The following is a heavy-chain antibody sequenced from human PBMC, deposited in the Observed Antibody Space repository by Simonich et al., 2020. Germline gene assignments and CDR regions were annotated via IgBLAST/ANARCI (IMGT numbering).Heavy chain of an antibody. CDR2: IYYIGGT. CDR1: GGSISSGSYY. J-gene: IGHJ3*02. Sequence: QLQLQESGPGLVKPSETLSLTCTVSGGSISSGSYYWGWIRQPPGKGLEWIGSIYYIGGTSYNPSLKSRVTISVDTSKNQFSLKLSSVTAADTAVYYCARHAGFAFDIWGQGTMVTVSS. V-gene: IGHV4-39*01. CDR3: ARHAGFAFDI. D-gene: IGHD6-13*01.